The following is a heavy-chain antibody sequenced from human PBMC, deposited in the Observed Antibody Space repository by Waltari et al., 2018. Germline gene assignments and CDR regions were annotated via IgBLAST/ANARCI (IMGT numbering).Heavy chain of an antibody. Sequence: QVQLQQRGAGLLKPSETLSLTCDVYGGSFSGYYWSWIRQLPGKGREWIGEINHSGSTNYNPSLKSRVTISVDTSKNQFSLKLSSVTAADTAVYYCARAPGEYYDILTGYYPSDYYYMDVWGKGTTVTVSS. J-gene: IGHJ6*03. CDR2: INHSGST. CDR1: GGSFSGYY. CDR3: ARAPGEYYDILTGYYPSDYYYMDV. V-gene: IGHV4-34*01. D-gene: IGHD3-9*01.